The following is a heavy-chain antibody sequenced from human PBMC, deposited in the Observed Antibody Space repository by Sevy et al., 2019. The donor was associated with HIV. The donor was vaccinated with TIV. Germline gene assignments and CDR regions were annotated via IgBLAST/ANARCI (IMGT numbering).Heavy chain of an antibody. V-gene: IGHV4-61*09. CDR1: GGSVNSDTDY. Sequence: SETLSLTCSVAGGSVNSDTDYWNWIRQPAGKGLEWIGHISAIGNTNYRPSLRSRVTMSLDTSKNQFSMTLRSVSAADTAIDYCVRESRIAAAALPRDCVGDNCYVRWFDSWGQGIVVTVSS. D-gene: IGHD2-21*01. CDR3: VRESRIAAAALPRDCVGDNCYVRWFDS. J-gene: IGHJ5*01. CDR2: ISAIGNT.